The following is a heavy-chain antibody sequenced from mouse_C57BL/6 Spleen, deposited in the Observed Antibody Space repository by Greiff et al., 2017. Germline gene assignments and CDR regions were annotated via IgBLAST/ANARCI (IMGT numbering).Heavy chain of an antibody. V-gene: IGHV1-53*01. CDR2: INPSNGGT. CDR1: GYTFTSYW. Sequence: QVQLQQPGTELVKPGASVKLSCKASGYTFTSYWMHWVKQRPGQGLEWIGNINPSNGGTNYNEKFKSKATLTVDKSSSTAYMRLSSLTSEDSAVYYCARSGYDYDLFAYWGQGTLGTVSA. CDR3: ARSGYDYDLFAY. D-gene: IGHD2-4*01. J-gene: IGHJ3*01.